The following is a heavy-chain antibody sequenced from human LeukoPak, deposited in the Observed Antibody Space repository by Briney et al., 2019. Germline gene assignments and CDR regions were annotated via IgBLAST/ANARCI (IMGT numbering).Heavy chain of an antibody. CDR3: ASTMAWSYYYYGMDV. Sequence: GGSLRLSCAASGFTFSSYGMHWVRQAPGKGLEWVAFIRYDGSNKYYADSVKGRFTISRDNSKNTLYLQMNSPRAEDTAVYYCASTMAWSYYYYGMDVWGQGTTVTVSS. CDR1: GFTFSSYG. CDR2: IRYDGSNK. J-gene: IGHJ6*02. D-gene: IGHD3-10*01. V-gene: IGHV3-30*02.